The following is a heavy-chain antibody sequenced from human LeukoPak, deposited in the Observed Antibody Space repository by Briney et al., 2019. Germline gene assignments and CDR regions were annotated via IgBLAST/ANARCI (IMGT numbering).Heavy chain of an antibody. CDR1: GGTFSSYA. CDR3: ARAAVVVVVAATSWFDP. D-gene: IGHD2-15*01. V-gene: IGHV1-69*13. J-gene: IGHJ5*02. Sequence: GASVKVSCKASGGTFSSYAISWVRQAPGQWLEWMGGIIPTFGTANYAQKIQGRVTITADESTSTAYMELSSLRSEDTAVYYCARAAVVVVVAATSWFDPRGQGTLVTVSS. CDR2: IIPTFGTA.